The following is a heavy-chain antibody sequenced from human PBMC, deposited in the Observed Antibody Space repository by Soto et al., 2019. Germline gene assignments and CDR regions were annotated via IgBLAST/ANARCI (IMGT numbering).Heavy chain of an antibody. V-gene: IGHV4-31*03. CDR2: IYYSGST. Sequence: QVQLRESGPRLVKPSETLSLTCTVSGGSISGGYYWTWIRQHPGKGLEWIGYIYYSGSTYYNPSLTSRITISVDTSKNQFSLRLSSVTAADTALYYCWRLGGVDGALWFDYWGQGTLVTVSS. CDR3: WRLGGVDGALWFDY. CDR1: GGSISGGYY. J-gene: IGHJ4*02. D-gene: IGHD1-26*01.